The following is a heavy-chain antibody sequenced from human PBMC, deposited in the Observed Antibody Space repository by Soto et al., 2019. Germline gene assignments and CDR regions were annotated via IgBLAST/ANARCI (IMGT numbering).Heavy chain of an antibody. V-gene: IGHV4-34*01. CDR1: GGSFSGYY. CDR3: ARAKTTIFGVVIPLDV. J-gene: IGHJ6*02. D-gene: IGHD3-3*01. Sequence: SETLSLTCAVYGGSFSGYYWSWIRQPPGKGLEWIGEINHSGSTNYNPSLKSRVTISVDTSKNQFSLKLSSVTAADTAVYYCARAKTTIFGVVIPLDVWGQGTTVTVSS. CDR2: INHSGST.